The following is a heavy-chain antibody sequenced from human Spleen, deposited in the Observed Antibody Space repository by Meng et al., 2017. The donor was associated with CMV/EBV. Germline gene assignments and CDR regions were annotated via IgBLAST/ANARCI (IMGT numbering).Heavy chain of an antibody. J-gene: IGHJ4*02. Sequence: GESLKISCAASGFTFSSYSMNWVRQAPGKGLEWVSSISSSSSYIYYADSLKGRFTISRDNAKNSLYLQMNSLRAEDTAVYYCARDPVWGSHIDYWGQGTLVTVSS. D-gene: IGHD7-27*01. CDR3: ARDPVWGSHIDY. V-gene: IGHV3-21*01. CDR2: ISSSSSYI. CDR1: GFTFSSYS.